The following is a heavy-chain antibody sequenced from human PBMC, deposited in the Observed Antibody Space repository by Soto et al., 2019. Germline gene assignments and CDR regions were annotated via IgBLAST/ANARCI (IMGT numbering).Heavy chain of an antibody. Sequence: GASVKVSCKASGGTFSSYAISWVRQAPGQGLEWMGGIIPIFGTANYAQKFQGRVTITADESTSTAYVELSSLRSEDTAVYYCARAPDSSSPNNAFDYWGQGTLVTVPS. V-gene: IGHV1-69*13. CDR2: IIPIFGTA. D-gene: IGHD6-13*01. J-gene: IGHJ4*02. CDR3: ARAPDSSSPNNAFDY. CDR1: GGTFSSYA.